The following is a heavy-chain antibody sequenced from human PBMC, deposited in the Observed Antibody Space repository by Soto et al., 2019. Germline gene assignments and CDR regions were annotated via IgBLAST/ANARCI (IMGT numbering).Heavy chain of an antibody. Sequence: SVKVSCKASGGTFSIYTLIWVRQAPGQGLEWMGRIIPILGIANYAQKFQGRVTITADKSTSTAYMELSSLRSDDTAVYYCATQVVAAAGKYDYWGQGTLVTVSS. CDR1: GGTFSIYT. CDR2: IIPILGIA. CDR3: ATQVVAAAGKYDY. J-gene: IGHJ4*02. V-gene: IGHV1-69*02. D-gene: IGHD6-13*01.